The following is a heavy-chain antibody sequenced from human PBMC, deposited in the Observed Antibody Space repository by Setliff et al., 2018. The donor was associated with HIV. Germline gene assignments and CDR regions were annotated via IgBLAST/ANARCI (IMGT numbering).Heavy chain of an antibody. CDR2: INHSGST. CDR1: GGSFSGYY. V-gene: IGHV4-34*01. D-gene: IGHD3-22*01. Sequence: PSETLSLTCAVYGGSFSGYYWSWIRQPPGKGLEWIGEINHSGSTNYNPSLKSRVTISVDTSKNQFSLKLSSVTAADTAVYYCARSVRHRTVTMTVGRFDPWGQGALVTVSS. CDR3: ARSVRHRTVTMTVGRFDP. J-gene: IGHJ5*02.